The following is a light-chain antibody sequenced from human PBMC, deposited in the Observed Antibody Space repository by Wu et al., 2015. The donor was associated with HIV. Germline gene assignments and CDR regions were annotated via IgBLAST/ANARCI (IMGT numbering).Light chain of an antibody. V-gene: IGKV1-5*03. J-gene: IGKJ2*03. CDR2: KAS. CDR3: QQYKSLYS. CDR1: QDISNW. Sequence: DIQMTQSPSFVSASVGDRVTITCRASQDISNWLAWYQQKPGKAPKLLIHKASTLETGVPSRFSGSGSETFFTLTINNVQPDDFATYYCQQYKSLYSFGQGTKVEMK.